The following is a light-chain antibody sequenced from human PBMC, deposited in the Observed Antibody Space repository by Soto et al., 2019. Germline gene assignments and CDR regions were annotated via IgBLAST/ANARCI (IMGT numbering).Light chain of an antibody. J-gene: IGKJ4*01. Sequence: EIVLTKSPGTLSLSPGERATLSCRASQSVSSSYLAWYQQKPGQAPRLFIYGASSRATGIPDRFSGSGSGTDFTLTISRLEPEDFAVYYCQQYGSSPRVTFGGGTKVDIK. CDR1: QSVSSSY. CDR3: QQYGSSPRVT. V-gene: IGKV3-20*01. CDR2: GAS.